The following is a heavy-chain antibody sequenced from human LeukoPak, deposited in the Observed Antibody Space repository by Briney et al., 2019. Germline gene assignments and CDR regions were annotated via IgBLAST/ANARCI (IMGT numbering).Heavy chain of an antibody. CDR1: GFTFSSYG. J-gene: IGHJ6*02. D-gene: IGHD3-3*01. Sequence: GGSLRLSCAASGFTFSSYGMHWVRQATGKGLEWVSAIGTAGDTYYPGSVKGRFTISTENAKNSLYLQMNSLRAGDTAVYYCARAAVTIFGVGYGGMDVWGQGTTVTVSS. V-gene: IGHV3-13*01. CDR2: IGTAGDT. CDR3: ARAAVTIFGVGYGGMDV.